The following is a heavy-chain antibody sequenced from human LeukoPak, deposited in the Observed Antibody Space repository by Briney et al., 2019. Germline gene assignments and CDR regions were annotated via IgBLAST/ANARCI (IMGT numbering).Heavy chain of an antibody. D-gene: IGHD3-22*01. CDR1: GFTFSSYA. CDR2: IHSDGST. V-gene: IGHV3-53*01. Sequence: GGSLRLSCAASGFTFSSYAMSWVRQAPGKGLEWVSVIHSDGSTYYADSVKGRFTISRDNSKNTLYLQMNSLRAEDTAVYYCARDANYYDSSANYYYYMDVWGKGTTVTISS. CDR3: ARDANYYDSSANYYYYMDV. J-gene: IGHJ6*03.